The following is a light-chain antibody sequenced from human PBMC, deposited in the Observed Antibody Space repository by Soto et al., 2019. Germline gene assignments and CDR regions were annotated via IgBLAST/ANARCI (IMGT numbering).Light chain of an antibody. V-gene: IGKV1-27*01. CDR2: AAS. Sequence: DIQMTQSPSSLSASVGDRVTITCRASQGIGNYLAWYQQKPGKVPKLLIYAASTLQSGVPSRFSGSGSGTDFTLTISSLQPEDVATYYCQKCGVAPFTFGGGTKVDI. CDR3: QKCGVAPFT. J-gene: IGKJ4*01. CDR1: QGIGNY.